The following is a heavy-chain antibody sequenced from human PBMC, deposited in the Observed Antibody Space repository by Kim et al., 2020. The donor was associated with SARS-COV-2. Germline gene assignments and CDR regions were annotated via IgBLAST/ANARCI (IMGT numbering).Heavy chain of an antibody. J-gene: IGHJ5*02. V-gene: IGHV4-34*01. D-gene: IGHD6-13*01. CDR3: ARGIAAAENGGIWFDP. Sequence: SLKSRVTISVDTAKNQFSVKLSSVTAADTAVYYCARGIAAAENGGIWFDPWGQGTLVTVSS.